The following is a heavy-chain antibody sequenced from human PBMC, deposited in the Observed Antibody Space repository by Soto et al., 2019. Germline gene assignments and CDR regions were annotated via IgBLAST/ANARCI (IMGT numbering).Heavy chain of an antibody. Sequence: ASVKVSCKASGYTFTSYYMHWVRQAPGQGLEWMGIINPSGGSTSYAQKFQGRVTMTRDTSTGTVYMELSSLRSEDTAVYYCARYSSGWLSAFDIWGQGTMVTVSS. J-gene: IGHJ3*02. D-gene: IGHD6-19*01. V-gene: IGHV1-46*03. CDR1: GYTFTSYY. CDR3: ARYSSGWLSAFDI. CDR2: INPSGGST.